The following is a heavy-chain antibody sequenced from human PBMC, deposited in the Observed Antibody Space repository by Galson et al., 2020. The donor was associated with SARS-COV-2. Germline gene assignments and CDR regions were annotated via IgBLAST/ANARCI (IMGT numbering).Heavy chain of an antibody. CDR2: IYHNGNT. CDR3: ARTSTYYNTLTGYEGGVIDS. V-gene: IGHV4-38-2*02. D-gene: IGHD3-9*01. Sequence: SETLSLTCTVSGYSIGSGHYWGWIRQSPGKGLEWIASIYHNGNTYYNPSLSSRVSMSVGSSKNQFSLKLSSVTAADTAVYYCARTSTYYNTLTGYEGGVIDSWGQGTLVTVSS. CDR1: GYSIGSGHY. J-gene: IGHJ4*02.